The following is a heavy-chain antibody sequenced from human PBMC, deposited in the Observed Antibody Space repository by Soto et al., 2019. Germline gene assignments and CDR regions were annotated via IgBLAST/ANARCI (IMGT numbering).Heavy chain of an antibody. CDR3: ARGDSSIWYPDY. D-gene: IGHD6-13*01. J-gene: IGHJ4*02. Sequence: EVQLVESGGGLVKPGGSLRLSCAASGFTFSSYSMNWVRQAPGKGLEWVSSISSSSSYIYYVDSVKGRFTISRDNAKNSLYLQMNSLRAKDTAVYYCARGDSSIWYPDYWGQGTLVIVSS. CDR2: ISSSSSYI. V-gene: IGHV3-21*01. CDR1: GFTFSSYS.